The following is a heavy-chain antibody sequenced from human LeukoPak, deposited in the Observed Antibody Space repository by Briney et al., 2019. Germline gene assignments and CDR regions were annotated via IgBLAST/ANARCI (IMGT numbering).Heavy chain of an antibody. J-gene: IGHJ4*02. CDR1: GLTFSTYN. CDR3: AEVARSGY. V-gene: IGHV3-21*01. CDR2: ISSSSTYM. Sequence: PGGSLRLSCAASGLTFSTYNMNWVRQAPGKGLEWVSSISSSSTYMYYADSVKGRFTISRDNAKNSLYLQMNSLRAEDTAVYYCAEVARSGYWGQGTLVTVSS. D-gene: IGHD5-12*01.